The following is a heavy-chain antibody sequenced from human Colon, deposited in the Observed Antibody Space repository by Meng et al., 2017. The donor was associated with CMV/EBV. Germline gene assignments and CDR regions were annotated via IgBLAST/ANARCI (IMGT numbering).Heavy chain of an antibody. D-gene: IGHD1-14*01. CDR1: GGTFSSYA. Sequence: SVKVSCKASGGTFSSYAISWVRQAPGQGLEWMGGIIPIFGTANYAQKFQGRVTITPDESTSTAYMELSSLRSEDTAVYYCARGNPVHYYYYGMDVWGQGTTVTVSS. V-gene: IGHV1-69*13. J-gene: IGHJ6*02. CDR2: IIPIFGTA. CDR3: ARGNPVHYYYYGMDV.